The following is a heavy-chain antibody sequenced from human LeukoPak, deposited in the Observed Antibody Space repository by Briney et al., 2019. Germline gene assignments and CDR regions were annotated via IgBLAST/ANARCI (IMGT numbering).Heavy chain of an antibody. V-gene: IGHV4-30-2*01. CDR3: ARDSSSSWRYNWFDP. Sequence: SQTLSLTCAVSGGSISSGGYSWSWIRQPPGKGLEWIGYIYHSGSTYYNPSLKSRVTISVDRSKNQFSLKLSSVTAADTAVYYCARDSSSSWRYNWFDPWGQGTLVTVSS. J-gene: IGHJ5*02. CDR1: GGSISSGGYS. D-gene: IGHD6-13*01. CDR2: IYHSGST.